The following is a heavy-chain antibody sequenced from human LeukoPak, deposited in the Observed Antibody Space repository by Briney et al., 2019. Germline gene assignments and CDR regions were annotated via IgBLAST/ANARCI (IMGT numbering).Heavy chain of an antibody. J-gene: IGHJ4*02. CDR1: GYTLTELS. CDR3: ATAHKKYSGSYLALDY. Sequence: ASVKVSCKVSGYTLTELSTHWVRQAHGKGLEWMGGFDPEDGETIYAQKFQGRVTMTEDTSTDTAYMELSSLRSEDTAVYYCATAHKKYSGSYLALDYWGQGTLVTVSS. V-gene: IGHV1-24*01. CDR2: FDPEDGET. D-gene: IGHD1-26*01.